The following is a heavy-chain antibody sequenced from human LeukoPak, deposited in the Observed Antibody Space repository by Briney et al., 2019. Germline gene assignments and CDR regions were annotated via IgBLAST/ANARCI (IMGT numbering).Heavy chain of an antibody. CDR3: AKEGAARYLDY. CDR2: ISYDGSSK. V-gene: IGHV3-30*18. CDR1: GFTFSSYG. J-gene: IGHJ4*02. Sequence: GGSLRLSCAASGFTFSSYGMHWVRQAPGKGLEWVAVISYDGSSKYYADSVKGRFTISRDNSKNTLYLQMNSLRAEDTAVYYCAKEGAARYLDYWGQGTLVTVSS. D-gene: IGHD6-6*01.